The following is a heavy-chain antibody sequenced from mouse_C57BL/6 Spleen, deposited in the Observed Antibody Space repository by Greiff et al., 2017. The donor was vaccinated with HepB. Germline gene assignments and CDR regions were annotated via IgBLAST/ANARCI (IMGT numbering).Heavy chain of an antibody. CDR3: ARGGTGKEENYFDY. J-gene: IGHJ2*01. CDR1: GYTFTSYW. D-gene: IGHD4-1*01. CDR2: IDPSDSYT. V-gene: IGHV1-69*01. Sequence: QVQLQQSGAELVMPGASVKLSCKASGYTFTSYWMHWVKQRPGQGLEWIGEIDPSDSYTNYNQKFKGKSTLTVDKSSSTAYMQLSSLTSEDSAVYYCARGGTGKEENYFDYWGQGTTLTVSS.